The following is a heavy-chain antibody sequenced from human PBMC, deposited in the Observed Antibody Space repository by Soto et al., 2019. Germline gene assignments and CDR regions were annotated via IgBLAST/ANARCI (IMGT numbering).Heavy chain of an antibody. CDR2: ISAHNGNT. Sequence: QVHLVQSGAEVKKPGASVKVSCKGSGYAFTTYGITWVRQAPGRGLEWMGWISAHNGNTNYAQKLQGRVTVTRDTSTSTAYMELRSLRSDDTDVYYCARGRYGDYWGQGALVTVSS. CDR1: GYAFTTYG. J-gene: IGHJ4*02. D-gene: IGHD1-1*01. V-gene: IGHV1-18*01. CDR3: ARGRYGDY.